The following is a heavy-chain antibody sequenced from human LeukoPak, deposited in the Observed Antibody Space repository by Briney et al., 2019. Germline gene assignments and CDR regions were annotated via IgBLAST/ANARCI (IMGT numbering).Heavy chain of an antibody. CDR3: ARDSSYYYDSSGLTLDV. V-gene: IGHV4-39*07. CDR1: GGSISSGSYY. J-gene: IGHJ6*04. CDR2: IYYSGKT. D-gene: IGHD3-22*01. Sequence: PSETLSLTCTVSGGSISSGSYYWGWLRQPPGKGLEWIGSIYYSGKTYYNPSLKSRATMSVDTSKNQFSLKVTSVTAADTAVYYCARDSSYYYDSSGLTLDVWGKGTTVTVSS.